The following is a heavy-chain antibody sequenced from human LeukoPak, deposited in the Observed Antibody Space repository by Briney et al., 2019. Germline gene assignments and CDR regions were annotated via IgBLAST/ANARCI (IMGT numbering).Heavy chain of an antibody. CDR3: ARDHMGNYYGSGSYYQYPNWFDP. V-gene: IGHV1-18*01. Sequence: GASVTVSCTASGYTFTSYGISWVRQAPGQGLEWMGWISAYNGNTNYAQKLQGRVTMTTDTSTSTAYMELRSLRSDDTAVYYCARDHMGNYYGSGSYYQYPNWFDPWGQGTLVTVSS. CDR1: GYTFTSYG. J-gene: IGHJ5*02. CDR2: ISAYNGNT. D-gene: IGHD3-10*01.